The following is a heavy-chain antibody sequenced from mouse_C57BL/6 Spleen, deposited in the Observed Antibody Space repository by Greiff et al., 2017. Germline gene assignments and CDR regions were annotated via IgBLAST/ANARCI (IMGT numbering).Heavy chain of an antibody. D-gene: IGHD1-1*01. CDR1: GYTFTDHT. Sequence: VQLQQSDAELVKPGASVKISCKASGYTFTDHTIHWMKQRPEQGLEWIGYIYPRDGSTKYNEKFKGKATLTADKASSTAYMQHNSLTSEDSAVYFCARSGYYGSSAMDYWGQGTSVTVSS. J-gene: IGHJ4*01. CDR2: IYPRDGST. CDR3: ARSGYYGSSAMDY. V-gene: IGHV1-78*01.